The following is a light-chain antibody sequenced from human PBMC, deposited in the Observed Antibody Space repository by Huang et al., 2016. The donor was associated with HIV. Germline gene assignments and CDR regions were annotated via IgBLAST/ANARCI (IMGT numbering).Light chain of an antibody. CDR3: QQYYITPIT. V-gene: IGKV4-1*01. J-gene: IGKJ5*01. CDR1: KSILDRSNSKSY. CDR2: WES. Sequence: DIVMTQSPDSLAVSLGERASINCKSSKSILDRSNSKSYIAWYQQKPGQTPKLLIYWESTREFGVPDRFSGSGSGTHFTITISSLQAEDVALYYCQQYYITPITFGQGTRLEIK.